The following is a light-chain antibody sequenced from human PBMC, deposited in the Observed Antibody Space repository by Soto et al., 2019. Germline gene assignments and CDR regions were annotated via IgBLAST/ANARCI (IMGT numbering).Light chain of an antibody. CDR3: QQYNSWLWT. Sequence: EIVMTQSPATLSVSPGEGATLSCRASQSVSSKLAWYQQKPGQAPRLLIYGASTRATGIPARSSGSGSGTEFTLIISSLQSEDSAVYYCQQYNSWLWTFGQGTKVEIK. CDR1: QSVSSK. J-gene: IGKJ1*01. V-gene: IGKV3-15*01. CDR2: GAS.